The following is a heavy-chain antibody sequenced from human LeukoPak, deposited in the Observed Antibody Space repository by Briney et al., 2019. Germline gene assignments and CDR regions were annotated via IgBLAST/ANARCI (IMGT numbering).Heavy chain of an antibody. CDR2: IKQDGSEK. V-gene: IGHV3-7*01. Sequence: WXXWGRQAPGXXRXXXXNIKQDGSEKXFVDSVKARFTISRDNSKKTLYMQMNRLRAEDTAVYYCXXXXXXXXXXXXXXXXFYYYYMDVWGKGTTVTVSS. J-gene: IGHJ6*03. CDR1: W. CDR3: XXXXXXXXXXXXXXXXFYYYYMDV.